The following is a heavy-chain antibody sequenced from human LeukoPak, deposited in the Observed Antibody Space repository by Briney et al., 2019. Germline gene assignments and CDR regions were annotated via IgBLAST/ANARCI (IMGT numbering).Heavy chain of an antibody. D-gene: IGHD3-22*01. CDR1: GYSISSGYY. CDR2: IYHSGST. J-gene: IGHJ4*02. CDR3: ARDHPYDSSGYYV. V-gene: IGHV4-38-2*02. Sequence: SETLSLTCIVSGYSISSGYYWGWIRQPPGKGLEWIGSIYHSGSTYYNPSLKSRVTISVDTSKNQFSLKLTSVTAADTAVYYCARDHPYDSSGYYVWGQGTLVTVSS.